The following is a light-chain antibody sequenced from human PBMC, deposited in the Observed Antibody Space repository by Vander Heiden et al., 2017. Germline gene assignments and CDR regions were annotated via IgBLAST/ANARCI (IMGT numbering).Light chain of an antibody. CDR1: QSISNF. CDR3: QQTDSLPFT. CDR2: SAS. J-gene: IGKJ4*01. V-gene: IGKV1-39*01. Sequence: DIQMTQSPSSLSANVGDRVAITCRASQSISNFLNWYQHKPGKAPNLLIYSASTLQTGVPSRFSGSSSGTDFTLTISRLQPEDFATYYCQQTDSLPFTFGGGTKMEIK.